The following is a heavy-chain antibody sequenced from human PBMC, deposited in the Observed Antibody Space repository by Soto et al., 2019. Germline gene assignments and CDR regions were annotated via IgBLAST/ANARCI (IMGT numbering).Heavy chain of an antibody. J-gene: IGHJ6*02. V-gene: IGHV4-39*01. Sequence: SGTLSLTCTVSGGSISSSSYYWGWIRQPPGKGLEWIGSIYYSGSTYYNPSLKSRVTISVDTSKNQFSLKLSSVTAADTAVYYCARQSAVDSSWYELYYYYYGMDVWGQGTTVTVSS. CDR3: ARQSAVDSSWYELYYYYYGMDV. CDR2: IYYSGST. D-gene: IGHD6-13*01. CDR1: GGSISSSSYY.